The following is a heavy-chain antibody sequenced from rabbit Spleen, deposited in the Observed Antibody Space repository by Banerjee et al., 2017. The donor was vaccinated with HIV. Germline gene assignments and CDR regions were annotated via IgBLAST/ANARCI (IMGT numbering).Heavy chain of an antibody. CDR3: AREGFGWGDYGMDL. CDR2: IDPVFGIT. J-gene: IGHJ6*01. D-gene: IGHD4-1*01. CDR1: GFDFSAYG. V-gene: IGHV1S47*01. Sequence: QEQVVESGGGLVQPGGSLKLSCKASGFDFSAYGVSWVRQVPGKGLEWIGYIDPVFGITYYANWVNGRFTISSHNAQNTVDLQMNSLTAADTATYFCAREGFGWGDYGMDLWAQGPSSPS.